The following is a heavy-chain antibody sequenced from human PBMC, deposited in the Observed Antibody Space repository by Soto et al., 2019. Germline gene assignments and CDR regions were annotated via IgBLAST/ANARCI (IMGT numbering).Heavy chain of an antibody. D-gene: IGHD4-4*01. V-gene: IGHV4-59*08. CDR2: IYYSRST. CDR1: GGSISSYY. CDR3: ARQRGLQLDP. Sequence: SETLSLTCTVSGGSISSYYWSWIRQPPGKGLEWIGYIYYSRSTNYNPSLKSRVTISVDTSKNQFSLKLSSVTAADTAVYYCARQRGLQLDPWSQGTLVTVSS. J-gene: IGHJ5*02.